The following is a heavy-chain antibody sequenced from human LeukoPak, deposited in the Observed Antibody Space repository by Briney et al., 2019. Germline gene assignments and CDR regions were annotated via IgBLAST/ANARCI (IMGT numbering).Heavy chain of an antibody. CDR3: ARWAAASAGSSYYGMDV. CDR2: ISSSSSTI. D-gene: IGHD6-13*01. V-gene: IGHV3-48*02. Sequence: GGSLRLSCAASGFTFGTYSMNWVRQAPGMGLEWVSSISSSSSTIYYADSVKGRFTISRDNAKNSLYLQMNSLRDEDTAVYYCARWAAASAGSSYYGMDVWGQGTTVTVSS. CDR1: GFTFGTYS. J-gene: IGHJ6*02.